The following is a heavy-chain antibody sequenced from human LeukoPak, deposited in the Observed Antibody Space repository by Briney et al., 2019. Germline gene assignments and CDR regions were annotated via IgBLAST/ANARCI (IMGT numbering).Heavy chain of an antibody. CDR3: ARGAHYSFDY. J-gene: IGHJ4*02. V-gene: IGHV1-2*02. CDR2: INPNGGDT. CDR1: GGTLSTYS. Sequence: ASVKVSCKASGGTLSTYSISWVRQAPGQGLEWMGWINPNGGDTDYAQKFQGRVTMTRDTSSSTVFMDLSSLRSDDTAVYYCARGAHYSFDYWGQGTLVTVSS. D-gene: IGHD2-21*01.